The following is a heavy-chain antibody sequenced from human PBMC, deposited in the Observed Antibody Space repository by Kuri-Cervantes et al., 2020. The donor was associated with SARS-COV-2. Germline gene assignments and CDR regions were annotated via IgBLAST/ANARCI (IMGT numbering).Heavy chain of an antibody. CDR1: GFTLSNAW. CDR2: ISYDGSNK. CDR3: AKEEEEPWLEVGFDY. V-gene: IGHV3-30*18. Sequence: GGSLRLSCAASGFTLSNAWMSWVRQAPGKGLEWVAVISYDGSNKYYADSVKGRFTISRDNSKNTLYLQMNSLRAEDTAVYYCAKEEEEPWLEVGFDYWGQGTLVTVSS. J-gene: IGHJ4*02. D-gene: IGHD6-19*01.